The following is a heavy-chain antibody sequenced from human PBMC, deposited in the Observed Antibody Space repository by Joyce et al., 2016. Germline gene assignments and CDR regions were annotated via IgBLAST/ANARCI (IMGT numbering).Heavy chain of an antibody. J-gene: IGHJ5*02. D-gene: IGHD3-9*01. CDR2: IMPSFGTV. CDR3: ASAGGYLESRTGRWRDP. Sequence: QVQLLQSGAEVKKPGSSVNVSCKASGDTFISYTFSWVRQAPGQGLEWLGGIMPSFGTVKYTQKFQGRVTITADESTSTVYMELSSLRSDDTAVYYCASAGGYLESRTGRWRDPWGQGTLVTVSS. V-gene: IGHV1-69*01. CDR1: GDTFISYT.